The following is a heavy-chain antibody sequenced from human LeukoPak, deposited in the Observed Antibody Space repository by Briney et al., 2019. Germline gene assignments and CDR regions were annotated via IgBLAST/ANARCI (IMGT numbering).Heavy chain of an antibody. CDR1: EFTFSDYA. J-gene: IGHJ3*02. Sequence: GGSLRLSCAASEFTFSDYAMNWVRQAPGKGLEWVSTINYSGDTTYDADSVKGRFTISRDNAQNTLYLQMNRLRVEDTAIYYCAKSKNWGYGHGTFDIWGHGTMVTVSS. CDR2: INYSGDTT. CDR3: AKSKNWGYGHGTFDI. V-gene: IGHV3-23*01. D-gene: IGHD3-16*01.